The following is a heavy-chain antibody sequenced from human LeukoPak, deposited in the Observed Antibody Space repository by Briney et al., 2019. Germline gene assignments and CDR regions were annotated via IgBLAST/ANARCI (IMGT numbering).Heavy chain of an antibody. V-gene: IGHV1-2*02. CDR1: GYTFTGYY. D-gene: IGHD5-24*01. J-gene: IGHJ3*02. Sequence: ASVKVSCKASGYTFTGYYMHWVRQAPGQGLEWMGWINPNSGGTNYAQKFQGRVTMTRDTSISTAYMELSRLRSDDTAVYYCASAPKSRDGYNSKAFDIWGQGTMVTVSS. CDR2: INPNSGGT. CDR3: ASAPKSRDGYNSKAFDI.